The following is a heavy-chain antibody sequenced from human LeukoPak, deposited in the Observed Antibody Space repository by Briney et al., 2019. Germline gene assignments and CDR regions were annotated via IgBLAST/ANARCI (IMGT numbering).Heavy chain of an antibody. V-gene: IGHV3-64*01. D-gene: IGHD6-13*01. CDR1: GFTFSSYA. CDR2: ISSNGGST. CDR3: ARGSSSYHGGFDP. J-gene: IGHJ5*02. Sequence: GESLRLSCAASGFTFSSYAMHWVRQAPGKGLEYVSAISSNGGSTYYANSVKGRFTISRDNSKNTLYLQMGSLRAEDMAVYYCARGSSSYHGGFDPWGQGTLVTVSS.